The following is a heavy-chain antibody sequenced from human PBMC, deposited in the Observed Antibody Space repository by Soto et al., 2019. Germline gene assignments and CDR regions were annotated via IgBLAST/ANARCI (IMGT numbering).Heavy chain of an antibody. V-gene: IGHV4-61*01. D-gene: IGHD5-12*01. CDR2: IFYSGST. CDR1: GGSASSRSHF. Sequence: QVQLQESGPGLVKPSETLSVTCTVSGGSASSRSHFWSWIRQPPGGALQWIGYIFYSGSTNYNPSLKSRATLSVDTSRNQFSLRLTSVTAADTAFYYCARYDAESGSNKIDPWGQGTLVTVSS. CDR3: ARYDAESGSNKIDP. J-gene: IGHJ5*02.